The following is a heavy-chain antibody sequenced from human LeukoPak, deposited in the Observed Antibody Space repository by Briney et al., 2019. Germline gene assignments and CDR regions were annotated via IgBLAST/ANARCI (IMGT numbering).Heavy chain of an antibody. V-gene: IGHV3-53*01. CDR1: GFTVSSNY. CDR2: IYSGGST. D-gene: IGHD5-24*01. Sequence: HPGGSLRLSCAASGFTVSSNYMSWVRQAPGKGLEWVSVIYSGGSTYYTDSVKGRFTISRDNSKNTLYLQMNSLRAEDTAAYYCARDRDGVGMDVWGQGTTVTVSS. CDR3: ARDRDGVGMDV. J-gene: IGHJ6*02.